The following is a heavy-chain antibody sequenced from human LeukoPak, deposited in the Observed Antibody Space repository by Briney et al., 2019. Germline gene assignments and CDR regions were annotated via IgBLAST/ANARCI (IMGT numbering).Heavy chain of an antibody. CDR3: ASDLQTYFDY. J-gene: IGHJ4*02. Sequence: SKTLSLTCTVSGGSISSYYWSWIRQPPGKGLEWIGYIYYSGSTNYNPSLKSRVTISVDTSKNQFSLRLSSVTAADTAVYYCASDLQTYFDYWGQGTLVTVSS. CDR1: GGSISSYY. V-gene: IGHV4-59*12. CDR2: IYYSGST.